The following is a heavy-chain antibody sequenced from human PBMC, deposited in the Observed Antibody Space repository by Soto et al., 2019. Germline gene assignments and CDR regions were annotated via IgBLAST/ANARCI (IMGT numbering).Heavy chain of an antibody. D-gene: IGHD1-26*01. CDR2: IKQDGSEK. Sequence: EVQLVESGGGLVQPGGSLRLSCAGSGFIFGNFWMTWVRQAPGKGLEWVANIKQDGSEKYYVDSVKGRFTISRDNVKNSRYLQMNSLRSEDTAVYYCARGTGGATASGKDQFDYWGQGTLVPVSS. CDR3: ARGTGGATASGKDQFDY. V-gene: IGHV3-7*01. J-gene: IGHJ4*02. CDR1: GFIFGNFW.